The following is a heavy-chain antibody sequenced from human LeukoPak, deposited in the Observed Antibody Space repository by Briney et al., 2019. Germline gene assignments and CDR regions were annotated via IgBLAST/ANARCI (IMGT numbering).Heavy chain of an antibody. CDR1: GFTFSSYA. J-gene: IGHJ4*02. D-gene: IGHD3-22*01. CDR2: ISGSGGSA. CDR3: AKSSRREYYYDSSGYYYLYFDY. V-gene: IGHV3-23*01. Sequence: GGSLRLSCAASGFTFSSYAMSWVRQAPGKGLEWVSAISGSGGSAYYADSVKGRFTISRDNSKNTLYLQMNSLRAEDTAVYYCAKSSRREYYYDSSGYYYLYFDYWGQGTLVTVSS.